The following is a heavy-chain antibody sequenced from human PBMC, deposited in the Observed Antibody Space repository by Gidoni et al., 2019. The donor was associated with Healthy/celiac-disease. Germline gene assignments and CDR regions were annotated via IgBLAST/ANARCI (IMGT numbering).Heavy chain of an antibody. CDR1: GGSISSGSYY. Sequence: QVQLQESGPGLVKPSQTLSLPCPVSGGSISSGSYYWSWIRQPAGKGLEWIGRIYTSGSTNYNPSLKSRVTISVDTSKNQFSLKLSSVTAADTAVYYCARAIVGATAFDYWGQGTLVTVSS. J-gene: IGHJ4*02. CDR2: IYTSGST. CDR3: ARAIVGATAFDY. V-gene: IGHV4-61*02. D-gene: IGHD1-26*01.